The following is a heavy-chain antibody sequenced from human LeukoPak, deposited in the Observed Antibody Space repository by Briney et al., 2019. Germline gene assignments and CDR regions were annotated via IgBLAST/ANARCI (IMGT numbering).Heavy chain of an antibody. Sequence: SETLSLTCAVYGGSFSGYYWSWIRQPPGKGLEWIGEINHSGSTNYNPSLKSRVTISVDTSKNQFSLKLSSVTAADTAVYYCARHFRTPYYDSSGYYSAFDYWGQGTLVTVSS. D-gene: IGHD3-22*01. V-gene: IGHV4-34*01. CDR2: INHSGST. CDR1: GGSFSGYY. CDR3: ARHFRTPYYDSSGYYSAFDY. J-gene: IGHJ4*02.